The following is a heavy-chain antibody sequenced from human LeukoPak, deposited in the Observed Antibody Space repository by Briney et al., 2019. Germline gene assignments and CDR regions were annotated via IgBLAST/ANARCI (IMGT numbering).Heavy chain of an antibody. J-gene: IGHJ4*02. V-gene: IGHV3-74*03. D-gene: IGHD3-9*01. CDR2: VRPEGTTT. CDR1: GFTFTDHW. CDR3: ARDLDWILFDY. Sequence: PGGSLRLSCVASGFTFTDHWMTWVRQAPGKGLVWVSRVRPEGTTTAYADSVKGRFTISRDNAKNTLFLQMNSLSAEDTAVYYCARDLDWILFDYWGQGTLVTVSS.